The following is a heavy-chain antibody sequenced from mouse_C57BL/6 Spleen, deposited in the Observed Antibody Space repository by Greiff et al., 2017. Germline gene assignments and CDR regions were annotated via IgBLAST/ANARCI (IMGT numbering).Heavy chain of an antibody. Sequence: EVKLVESGGGLVKPGGSLKLSCAASGFTFSAYGMHWVRQAPEKGLEWVAYISSASSTIYYADTMKGRFIISNYNDKYTLLLQMNSLRSEDTAMYYCARQMPTHWYFDVWGTGTTVTVSS. V-gene: IGHV5-17*01. CDR2: ISSASSTI. CDR3: ARQMPTHWYFDV. J-gene: IGHJ1*03. CDR1: GFTFSAYG.